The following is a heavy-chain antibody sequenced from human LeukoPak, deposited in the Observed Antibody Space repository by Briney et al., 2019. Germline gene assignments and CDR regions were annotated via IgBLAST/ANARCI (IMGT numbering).Heavy chain of an antibody. V-gene: IGHV1-2*02. CDR2: INPKSSDT. Sequence: ASVKVSCKTSGYTFTGYYIHWVRQAPGQGLEWMGWINPKSSDTNSAQKFQGRVTMTRDTSIRTAYMELSRLTSDDTAVYFCARDLLQYFDWLTMAGYWGQGTLVTISS. CDR1: GYTFTGYY. CDR3: ARDLLQYFDWLTMAGY. D-gene: IGHD3-9*01. J-gene: IGHJ4*02.